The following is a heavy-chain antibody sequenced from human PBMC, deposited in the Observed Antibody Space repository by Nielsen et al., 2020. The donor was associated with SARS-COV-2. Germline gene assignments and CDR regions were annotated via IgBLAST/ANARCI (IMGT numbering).Heavy chain of an antibody. V-gene: IGHV4-31*03. D-gene: IGHD5-12*01. CDR3: ARAPRGVLRFFDY. Sequence: SGPTLVKPTQTLTLTCTFSGFSLSTSGMCVSWIRQHPGKGLEWIGYIYYSGSTYYNPSLKSRVTISVDTSKNQFSLKLSSVTAADTAVYYCARAPRGVLRFFDYWGQGTLVTVSS. CDR1: GFSLSTSGMC. CDR2: IYYSGST. J-gene: IGHJ4*02.